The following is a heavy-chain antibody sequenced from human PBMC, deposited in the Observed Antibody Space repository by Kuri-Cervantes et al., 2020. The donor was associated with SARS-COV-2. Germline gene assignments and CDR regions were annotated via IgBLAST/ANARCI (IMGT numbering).Heavy chain of an antibody. J-gene: IGHJ6*03. CDR3: ARSTWGTSVYYYYYYMDV. D-gene: IGHD2-2*01. V-gene: IGHV1-18*01. CDR2: ISAYNGNT. Sequence: ASVKVSCKASGYTFTSYGISWVRQAPGQGLEWMGWISAYNGNTNYAQKLQGRVTMTTDTSTSTAYMELRSLRSDDTAVYYCARSTWGTSVYYYYYYMDVWGKGTTVTVSS. CDR1: GYTFTSYG.